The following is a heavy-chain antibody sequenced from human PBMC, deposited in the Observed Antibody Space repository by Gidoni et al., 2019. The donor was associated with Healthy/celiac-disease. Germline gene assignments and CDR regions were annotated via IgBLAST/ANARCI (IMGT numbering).Heavy chain of an antibody. D-gene: IGHD3-22*01. CDR1: GGSISSGGYD. V-gene: IGHV4-31*03. CDR3: ARAADRRGWFDP. Sequence: QVQLQESAPGLVKPSQTLSLTCTFPGGSISSGGYDWSWIRQHPGKGLEWIGYIYYSGSTYYNPSLKSGVTISVDTSKNQFSLKLSSVTAADTAVYYGARAADRRGWFDPWGQGTLVTVSS. J-gene: IGHJ5*02. CDR2: IYYSGST.